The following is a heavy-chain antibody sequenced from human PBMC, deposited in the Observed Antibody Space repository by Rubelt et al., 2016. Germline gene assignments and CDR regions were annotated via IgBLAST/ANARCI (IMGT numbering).Heavy chain of an antibody. CDR3: AGGYDDFWSGYDT. Sequence: QVQLRESGPGLVKPSQTLSLTCTVSGGSISSGGYYWSWIRQHPGKGLEWIGYIYYSGSTYYNSFRKSRVTISVDTSKNQFSRKLSSGTAADTAVYYCAGGYDDFWSGYDTWGQGTLVTVSS. V-gene: IGHV4-31*03. CDR1: GGSISSGGYY. D-gene: IGHD3-3*01. J-gene: IGHJ4*02. CDR2: IYYSGST.